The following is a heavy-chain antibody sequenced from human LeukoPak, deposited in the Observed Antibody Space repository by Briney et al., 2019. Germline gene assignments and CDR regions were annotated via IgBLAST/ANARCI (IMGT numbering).Heavy chain of an antibody. CDR2: FSNSGTT. D-gene: IGHD7-27*01. CDR1: GGSISDYY. J-gene: IGHJ4*02. Sequence: SETLSLTCTVSGGSISDYYWSWIRQPPGKGLEWIGYFSNSGTTNQNPSLKSRVTMSVDTSKNQFSLKLSSVTAADPAVYYCARGSNWGDYWGQGALVTVSS. CDR3: ARGSNWGDY. V-gene: IGHV4-59*12.